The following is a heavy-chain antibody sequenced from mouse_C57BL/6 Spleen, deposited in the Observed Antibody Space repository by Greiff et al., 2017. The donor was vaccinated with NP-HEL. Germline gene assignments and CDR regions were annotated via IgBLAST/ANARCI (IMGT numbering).Heavy chain of an antibody. CDR3: ARGPCGSYYFDY. CDR1: GYTFTSYW. D-gene: IGHD1-1*02. V-gene: IGHV1-53*01. J-gene: IGHJ2*01. Sequence: QVQLQQPGTELVKPGASVKLSCKASGYTFTSYWMHWVKQRPGQGLEWIGNINPSNGGTNYNEKFKSKATLTVYKSSSTAYMQLSSLTSEDSAVYYCARGPCGSYYFDYWGQGTTLTVSS. CDR2: INPSNGGT.